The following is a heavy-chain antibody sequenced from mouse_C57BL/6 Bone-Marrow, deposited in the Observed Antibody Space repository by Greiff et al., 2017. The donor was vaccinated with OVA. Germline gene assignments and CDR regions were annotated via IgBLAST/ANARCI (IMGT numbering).Heavy chain of an antibody. CDR2: IYWDDDT. CDR3: ARREEGMYY. CDR1: GFSLSTSGMG. V-gene: IGHV8-12*01. J-gene: IGHJ4*01. Sequence: QVTLKVCGPGILQSSQTLSLTCSFSGFSLSTSGMGVSWIRQPSGKGLEWLAHIYWDDDTRYNPSLKSRLTISKDTSRNQVFLKITSVDTADTATYYCARREEGMYYWGQGTSVTVSS.